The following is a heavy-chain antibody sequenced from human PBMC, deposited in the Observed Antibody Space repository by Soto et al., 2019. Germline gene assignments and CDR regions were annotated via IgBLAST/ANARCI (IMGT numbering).Heavy chain of an antibody. D-gene: IGHD3-3*01. V-gene: IGHV2-5*01. CDR1: GFSLSTSGEG. Sequence: QITLKESGPTQVKPTQTLTLTCTFSGFSLSTSGEGVGWIRQPPGKALEWLALIYWNDDKPYSPSLKNGLTVTKDASKNQVVLTMTNMDPVDTATYYCVHSKYTDFWSGYYSFYFDYWGQGTLVTVSS. J-gene: IGHJ4*02. CDR3: VHSKYTDFWSGYYSFYFDY. CDR2: IYWNDDK.